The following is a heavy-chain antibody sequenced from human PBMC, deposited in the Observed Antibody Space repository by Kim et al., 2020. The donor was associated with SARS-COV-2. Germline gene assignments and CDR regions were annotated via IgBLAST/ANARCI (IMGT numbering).Heavy chain of an antibody. Sequence: ASVKVSCKASGYTFTSYYMHWVRQAPGQGLEWMGIINPSGGSTGYAQKFQGRVTMTRDTSTSTVYMELSSLRSEDTAVYYCASGFEEIGNYYGMDVWGQGATLTVSS. D-gene: IGHD5-12*01. J-gene: IGHJ6*02. V-gene: IGHV1-46*01. CDR2: INPSGGST. CDR3: ASGFEEIGNYYGMDV. CDR1: GYTFTSYY.